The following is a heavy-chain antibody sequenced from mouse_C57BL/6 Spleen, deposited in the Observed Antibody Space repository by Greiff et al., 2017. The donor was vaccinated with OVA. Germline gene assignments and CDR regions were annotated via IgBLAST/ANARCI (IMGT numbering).Heavy chain of an antibody. V-gene: IGHV5-6*02. Sequence: EVMLVESGGDLVKPGGSLKLSCAASGFTFSSYGMPWVRQTPDKRLEWVATISSGGSYTYYPDSVKGRFTISRDNAKNTRYLQMSSLKSEDTAIYCCARTGDYFDYWGQGTTLTVSS. CDR1: GFTFSSYG. CDR3: ARTGDYFDY. CDR2: ISSGGSYT. J-gene: IGHJ2*01. D-gene: IGHD4-1*01.